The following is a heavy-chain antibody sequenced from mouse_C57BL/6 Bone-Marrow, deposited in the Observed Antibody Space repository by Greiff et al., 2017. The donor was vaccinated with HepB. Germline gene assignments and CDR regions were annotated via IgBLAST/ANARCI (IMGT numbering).Heavy chain of an antibody. CDR2: IYPGSGST. CDR1: GYTFTSYW. V-gene: IGHV1-55*01. Sequence: VQLQQPGAELVKPGASVKMSCKASGYTFTSYWITWVKQRPGQGLEWIGDIYPGSGSTNYNEKFKSKATLTVDTSSSTAYMQLSSLTSEDSAFYDGARLDSSGYVGFAYWGQGTLVTVSA. D-gene: IGHD3-2*02. CDR3: ARLDSSGYVGFAY. J-gene: IGHJ3*01.